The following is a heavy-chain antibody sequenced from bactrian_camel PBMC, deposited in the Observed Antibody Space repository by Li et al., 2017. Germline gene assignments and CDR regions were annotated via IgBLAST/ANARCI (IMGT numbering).Heavy chain of an antibody. J-gene: IGHJ4*01. CDR1: GFTFSSST. Sequence: DVQLVESGGGSVQSGGSLRLSCAASGFTFSSSTMTWVRQAPGKAFEWVSSINRGGGGAYYADSVKGRFTISRDNAKNTLYLQTSSLKTEDTAVYYCAADSSSYGGSVYEGDLDYNYWGQGTQVTVS. CDR3: AADSSSYGGSVYEGDLDYNY. CDR2: INRGGGGA. V-gene: IGHV3S31*01. D-gene: IGHD6*01.